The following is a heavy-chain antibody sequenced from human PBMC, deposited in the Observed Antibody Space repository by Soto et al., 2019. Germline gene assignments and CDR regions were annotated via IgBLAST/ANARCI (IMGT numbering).Heavy chain of an antibody. Sequence: GGSLRLSCAASGFTFSSYSMNWVRQAPGKGLEWVSSISSSSSYIYYADSVKGRFTISRDNVKNSLYLQMNSLRAEDTAVYYCARGSSGWYEIYYYYMDVWGKGTTVTVSS. CDR3: ARGSSGWYEIYYYYMDV. CDR2: ISSSSSYI. CDR1: GFTFSSYS. V-gene: IGHV3-21*01. J-gene: IGHJ6*03. D-gene: IGHD6-19*01.